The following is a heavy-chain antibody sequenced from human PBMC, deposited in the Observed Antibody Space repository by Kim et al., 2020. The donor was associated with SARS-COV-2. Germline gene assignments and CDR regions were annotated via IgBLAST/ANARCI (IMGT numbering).Heavy chain of an antibody. CDR3: TRASTLMEGGPDAFDI. V-gene: IGHV4-34*01. CDR2: INHTGRT. D-gene: IGHD1-1*01. CDR1: GGSVISGYY. Sequence: SETLSLTCAVHGGSVISGYYWNWIRQSPGQGLEWIGEINHTGRTKYNASLKSRVSISADASKNQFSLKVTSVTAADTAVYYCTRASTLMEGGPDAFDIWGQGTKVTVS. J-gene: IGHJ3*02.